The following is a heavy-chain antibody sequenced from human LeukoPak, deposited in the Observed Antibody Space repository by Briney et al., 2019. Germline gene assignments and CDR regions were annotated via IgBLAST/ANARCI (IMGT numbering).Heavy chain of an antibody. D-gene: IGHD5-12*01. J-gene: IGHJ6*03. V-gene: IGHV1-18*04. CDR2: ISAYNGNT. Sequence: GASVKVSCKASGYTFTGYYMHWVRQAPGQGLEWMGWISAYNGNTNYAQKLQGRVTMTTDTSTSTAYMELRSLRSDDTAVYYCARDSGQRSHHYYYYYMDVWGKGTTVTVSS. CDR1: GYTFTGYY. CDR3: ARDSGQRSHHYYYYYMDV.